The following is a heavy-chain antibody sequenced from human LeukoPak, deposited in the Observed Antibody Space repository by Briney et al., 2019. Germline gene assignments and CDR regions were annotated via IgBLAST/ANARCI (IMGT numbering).Heavy chain of an antibody. V-gene: IGHV3-53*01. D-gene: IGHD1-1*01. CDR2: ISINTDT. CDR3: AIAQSWDELFDY. J-gene: IGHJ4*02. CDR1: GIDVTGNY. Sequence: PGGSLTLSCAASGIDVTGNYMSWVRQPPGKGLEWVSFISINTDTFYADSVRGRFTISRDSSKNTLFLQMNSLRDEDSAVYYCAIAQSWDELFDYWAQGTLVTVSS.